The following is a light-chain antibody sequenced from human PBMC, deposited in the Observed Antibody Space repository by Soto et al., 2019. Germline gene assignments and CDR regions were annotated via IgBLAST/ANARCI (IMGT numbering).Light chain of an antibody. Sequence: QSALTQPASVPGSPGQSITISCTGTSSDVGSYNYVSWYQQHPGKAPKLMIYEVRNRPSGVSDRFSGSKSGKTASLTIFGLQAEDEADYYCSSYTTSTTQVFGGGTKLTVL. CDR1: SSDVGSYNY. V-gene: IGLV2-14*01. J-gene: IGLJ2*01. CDR3: SSYTTSTTQV. CDR2: EVR.